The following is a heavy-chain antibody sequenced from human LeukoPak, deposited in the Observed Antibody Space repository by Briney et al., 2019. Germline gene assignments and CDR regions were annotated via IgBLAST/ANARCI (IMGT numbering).Heavy chain of an antibody. CDR1: GFTFSSYG. CDR3: AKVGSITIFGVVMGDAFDI. Sequence: GGSLRLSCAASGFTFSSYGMHWVRQAPGKGLEWVAFIRYDGSNKYYADSVKGRFTISRDNSKNTLYLRMNSLRAEDTAVYYCAKVGSITIFGVVMGDAFDIWGQGTMVTVSS. J-gene: IGHJ3*02. V-gene: IGHV3-30*02. CDR2: IRYDGSNK. D-gene: IGHD3-3*01.